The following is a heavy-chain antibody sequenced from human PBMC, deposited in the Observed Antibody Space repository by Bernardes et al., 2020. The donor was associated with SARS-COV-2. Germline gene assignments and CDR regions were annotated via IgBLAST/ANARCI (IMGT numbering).Heavy chain of an antibody. J-gene: IGHJ6*02. CDR3: AGDFRGVAVAVPPTRSFGLDV. D-gene: IGHD6-19*01. CDR2: FDPEDGET. Sequence: ASVKVSCMVSGYTLTELSMHWVRQAPGKGLEWMGGFDPEDGETIYAQKFQGRVTMTEDTSTDTAYMELSSLRSDDTAVYYCAGDFRGVAVAVPPTRSFGLDVWGQGTKVTVSS. CDR1: GYTLTELS. V-gene: IGHV1-24*01.